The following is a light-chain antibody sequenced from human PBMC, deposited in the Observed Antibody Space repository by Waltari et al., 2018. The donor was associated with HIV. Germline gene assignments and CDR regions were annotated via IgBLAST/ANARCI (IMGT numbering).Light chain of an antibody. CDR1: HSVFYTPNAKNY. CDR3: QQYYSPPPT. Sequence: DVVMPQSPDALAVSLGERAPINCKATHSVFYTPNAKNYIAWYQQRPGQAPKLLIYWASTREFGVSARFSGSGSGTNFTLTITSLQAEDVAVYYCQQYYSPPPTFGQWTKVEIK. V-gene: IGKV4-1*01. CDR2: WAS. J-gene: IGKJ1*01.